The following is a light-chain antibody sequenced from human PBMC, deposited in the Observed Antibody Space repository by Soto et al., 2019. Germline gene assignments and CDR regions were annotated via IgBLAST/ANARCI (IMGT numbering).Light chain of an antibody. Sequence: QSVLTQPASVSGSPGKPITSPATEPTRVVGNYNLVSWYQQHPGKAPKLMLYEVNRRPSGISNRYSGSKSGNTASLTISGLQAEDEADYHCCSYAGASALVFGGGTKLTVL. CDR1: TRVVGNYNL. V-gene: IGLV2-23*02. CDR2: EVN. CDR3: CSYAGASALV. J-gene: IGLJ2*01.